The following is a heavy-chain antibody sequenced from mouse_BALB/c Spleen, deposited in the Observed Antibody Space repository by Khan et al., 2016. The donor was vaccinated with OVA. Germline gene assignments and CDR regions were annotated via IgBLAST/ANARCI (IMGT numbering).Heavy chain of an antibody. CDR1: GFNFSNYW. D-gene: IGHD6-1*01. V-gene: IGHV6-3*01. CDR2: IRLKSDDYVT. Sequence: EVQLVESGGGLVQPGGSMKLSCAASGFNFSNYWMNWLRQSPEQGLEWVAEIRLKSDDYVTHYAESGKGRLTISRDDSKSSVYLQMNNLRADDTDFYYCLTLQWGQGTTLTVSS. CDR3: LTLQ. J-gene: IGHJ2*01.